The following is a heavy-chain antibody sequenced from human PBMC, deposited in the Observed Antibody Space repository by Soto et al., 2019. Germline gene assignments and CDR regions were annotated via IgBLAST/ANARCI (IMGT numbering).Heavy chain of an antibody. J-gene: IGHJ3*02. Sequence: GGSLRLSCAASGFTFSSYGMHWVRQAPGKGLEWVAVISYDGSNKYYADSVKGRFTISRDNSKNTLYLQMNSLRAEDTAVYYCAKDLSKSYDFWSGYYYDAFDIWGQGTMVTVSS. D-gene: IGHD3-3*01. CDR3: AKDLSKSYDFWSGYYYDAFDI. V-gene: IGHV3-30*18. CDR1: GFTFSSYG. CDR2: ISYDGSNK.